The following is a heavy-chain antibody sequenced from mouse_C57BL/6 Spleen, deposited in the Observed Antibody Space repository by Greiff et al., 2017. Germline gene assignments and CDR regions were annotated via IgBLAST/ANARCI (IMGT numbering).Heavy chain of an antibody. CDR2: IHPNSGST. Sequence: QVQLQQPGAELVKPGASVKLSCKASGYTFTSYWLHWVKQRPGQGLEWIGMIHPNSGSTNYNEKFKSKATLTVDKSSSTAYMQLSSLTSEDSAVYYCGRRAYDYGEAMDDWGQGTSVTVSS. CDR3: GRRAYDYGEAMDD. D-gene: IGHD2-4*01. V-gene: IGHV1-64*01. J-gene: IGHJ4*01. CDR1: GYTFTSYW.